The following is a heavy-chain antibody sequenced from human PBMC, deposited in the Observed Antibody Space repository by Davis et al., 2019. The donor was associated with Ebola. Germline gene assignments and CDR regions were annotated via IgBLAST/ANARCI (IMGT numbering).Heavy chain of an antibody. CDR3: ARDQAAAGV. CDR1: GGSISSSSYY. Sequence: SETLSLTCTVSGGSISSSSYYWSWIRQPPGKGLEWIGYIYYSGSTNYNPSLKSRVTISVDTSKNQFSLKLSSVTAADTAVYYCARDQAAAGVWGQGTLVTVSS. CDR2: IYYSGST. J-gene: IGHJ4*02. V-gene: IGHV4-61*01. D-gene: IGHD6-13*01.